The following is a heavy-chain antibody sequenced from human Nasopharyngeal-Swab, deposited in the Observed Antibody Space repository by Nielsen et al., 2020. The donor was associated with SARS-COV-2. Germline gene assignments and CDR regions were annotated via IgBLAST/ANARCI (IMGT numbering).Heavy chain of an antibody. CDR2: IWYDGSNK. D-gene: IGHD6-13*01. CDR3: ARGQESYSSSWLNWYFDL. CDR1: GFTFSSYG. J-gene: IGHJ2*01. Sequence: GGSLRLSCAASGFTFSSYGMHWVRQAPGKGLEWVAVIWYDGSNKYYADSVKGRFTISRDNSKNTLYLQMNSLRAEDTAVYYCARGQESYSSSWLNWYFDLWGRGTLVTVSS. V-gene: IGHV3-33*01.